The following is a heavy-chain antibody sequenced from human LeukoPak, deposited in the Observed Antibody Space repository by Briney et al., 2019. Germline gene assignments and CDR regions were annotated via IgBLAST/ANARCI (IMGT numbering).Heavy chain of an antibody. CDR2: INPSGGST. D-gene: IGHD5-24*01. J-gene: IGHJ4*02. V-gene: IGHV1-46*01. CDR3: ARDSGGMATIAYYFDY. Sequence: ASVKVSCKASGYTFTGYYMYWVRQAPGQGLEWMGIINPSGGSTSYAQKFQGRVTMTGDTSTSTVYMELSSLRSEDTAVYYCARDSGGMATIAYYFDYWGQGTLVTVSS. CDR1: GYTFTGYY.